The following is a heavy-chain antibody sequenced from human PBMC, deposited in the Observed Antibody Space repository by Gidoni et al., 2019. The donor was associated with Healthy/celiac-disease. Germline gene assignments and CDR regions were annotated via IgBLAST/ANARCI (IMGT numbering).Heavy chain of an antibody. D-gene: IGHD4-17*01. CDR3: ARSRMTTVTSWDY. Sequence: QLQLQESGPGLVKPSETLSLTCTVSGGSISSSSYYWGWIRQPPGKGLEWIGSISYSGSTYYNPSLKSRVTISVDTSKNQFSLKLSSVTAADTAVYYCARSRMTTVTSWDYWGQGTLVTVSS. CDR2: ISYSGST. J-gene: IGHJ4*02. CDR1: GGSISSSSYY. V-gene: IGHV4-39*01.